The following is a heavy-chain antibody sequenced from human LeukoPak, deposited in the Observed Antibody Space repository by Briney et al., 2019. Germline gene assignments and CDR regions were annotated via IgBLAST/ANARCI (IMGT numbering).Heavy chain of an antibody. CDR3: ARDGGGWENWFDP. CDR1: GFTFSSYG. J-gene: IGHJ5*02. V-gene: IGHV3-30*02. D-gene: IGHD3-16*01. CDR2: IRYGGSNK. Sequence: GGSLRLSCAASGFTFSSYGMHWVRQAPGKGLEWVAFIRYGGSNKYYADSVKGRFTISRDNSKNSLYLQMNSLRVEDTAVYYCARDGGGWENWFDPWGQGTLVTVSS.